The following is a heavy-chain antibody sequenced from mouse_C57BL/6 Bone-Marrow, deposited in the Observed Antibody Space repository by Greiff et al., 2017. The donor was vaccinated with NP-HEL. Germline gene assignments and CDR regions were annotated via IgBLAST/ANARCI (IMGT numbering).Heavy chain of an antibody. Sequence: QVQLQQPGAELVKPGASVKLSCKASGYTFTSYWMHWVKQRPGQGLEWIGMIHPNSGSTNYNEKFKSKATLTVDKSSSTAYMQLSSLTSEDSAVYYCARDDGSQYYFDYWGQGTTLTVSS. CDR1: GYTFTSYW. J-gene: IGHJ2*01. CDR3: ARDDGSQYYFDY. CDR2: IHPNSGST. D-gene: IGHD1-1*01. V-gene: IGHV1-64*01.